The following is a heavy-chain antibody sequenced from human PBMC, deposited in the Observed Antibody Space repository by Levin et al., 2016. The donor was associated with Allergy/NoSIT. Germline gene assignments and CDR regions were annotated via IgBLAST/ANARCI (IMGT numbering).Heavy chain of an antibody. CDR1: GGSISSGSYY. Sequence: SETLSLTCTVSGGSISSGSYYWSWIRQPAGKGLEWIGRIYTSGSTNYNPSLKSRVTISVDTSKNQFSLKLSSVTAADTAVYYCASSVTFISGWYYFDYWGQGTLVTVSS. CDR3: ASSVTFISGWYYFDY. V-gene: IGHV4-61*02. J-gene: IGHJ4*02. CDR2: IYTSGST. D-gene: IGHD6-19*01.